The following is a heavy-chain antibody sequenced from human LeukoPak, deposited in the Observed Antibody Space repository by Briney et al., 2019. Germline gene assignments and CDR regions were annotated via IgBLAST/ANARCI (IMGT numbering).Heavy chain of an antibody. D-gene: IGHD1-26*01. CDR3: AKDLESVYSLDAFDI. CDR2: ISYDGSNK. CDR1: GFTFSSYG. Sequence: PGGSLRLSCAASGFTFSSYGMHWVRQAPGKGLEWVAVISYDGSNKYYADSVKGRFTISRDNSKNTLYLQMNSLRAEDTAVYYCAKDLESVYSLDAFDIRGQGTMVTVSS. V-gene: IGHV3-30*18. J-gene: IGHJ3*02.